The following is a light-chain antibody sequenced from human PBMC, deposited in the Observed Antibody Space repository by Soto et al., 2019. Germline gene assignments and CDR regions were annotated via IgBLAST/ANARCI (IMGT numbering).Light chain of an antibody. CDR3: LRYSSSQWT. Sequence: EIVMTQSPATLSVSPGERATLSCRASQSVSSNLAWYQQKPGQAPRLLIYGASTRATGIPARFSGSGSGTEFTLTISSLQSEDFAVYFCLRYSSSQWTFGQGTKVEIK. V-gene: IGKV3-15*01. CDR1: QSVSSN. J-gene: IGKJ1*01. CDR2: GAS.